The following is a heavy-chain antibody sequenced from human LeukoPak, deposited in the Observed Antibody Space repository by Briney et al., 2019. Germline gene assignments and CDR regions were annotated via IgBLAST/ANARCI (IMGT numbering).Heavy chain of an antibody. Sequence: GESLKISCKGSGYNFPSYWIGWVRQMPGKGLEGMGIIYPGDSDTRYSPSFQGQVTMSADKSISTAYLQWSGLKASDTAMYYCARRGKIDSGGPSGAFDIWGQGTMVTVSS. D-gene: IGHD4-23*01. CDR2: IYPGDSDT. CDR3: ARRGKIDSGGPSGAFDI. CDR1: GYNFPSYW. V-gene: IGHV5-51*01. J-gene: IGHJ3*02.